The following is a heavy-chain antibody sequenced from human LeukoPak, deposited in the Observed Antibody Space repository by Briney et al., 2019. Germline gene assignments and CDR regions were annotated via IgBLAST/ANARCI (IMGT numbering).Heavy chain of an antibody. CDR3: ARLPQRQWLVPLYYYYYMDV. V-gene: IGHV4-34*01. J-gene: IGHJ6*03. CDR1: GGSFSGYY. CDR2: INDSGRS. D-gene: IGHD6-19*01. Sequence: SETLSLTCGVYGGSFSGYYWSWIRQPPGKGLEWIGEINDSGRSNYNPSLKSRVTISVDTSKNQFSLKLSSVTAADTAVYYCARLPQRQWLVPLYYYYYMDVWGKGTTVTVSS.